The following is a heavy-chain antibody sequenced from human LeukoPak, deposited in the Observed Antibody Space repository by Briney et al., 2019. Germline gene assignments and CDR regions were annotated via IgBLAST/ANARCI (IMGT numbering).Heavy chain of an antibody. CDR1: GGSISSGGYS. Sequence: PSETLFLTCAVSGGSISSGGYSWSWIRQPPGKGLEWIGYIYHSGSTYYNPSLKSRVTISVDRSKNQFSLKLSSVTAADTAVYYCAREHSSGYYLDYWGQGTLVTVSS. CDR2: IYHSGST. D-gene: IGHD3-22*01. CDR3: AREHSSGYYLDY. V-gene: IGHV4-30-2*01. J-gene: IGHJ4*02.